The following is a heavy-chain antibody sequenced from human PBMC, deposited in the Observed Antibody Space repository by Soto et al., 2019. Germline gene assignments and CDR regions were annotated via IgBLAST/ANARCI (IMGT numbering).Heavy chain of an antibody. Sequence: SETLSLTCAVSGGSISSSNWWSWVRQPPGKGLEWIGEIYHSGSANYNPSLKSRVTISVDKSKNQFSLKLSSVTAADTAVYYCARLYGSGSYYGNWFDPWGQGTLVTVSS. J-gene: IGHJ5*02. CDR2: IYHSGSA. CDR1: GGSISSSNW. D-gene: IGHD3-10*01. V-gene: IGHV4-4*02. CDR3: ARLYGSGSYYGNWFDP.